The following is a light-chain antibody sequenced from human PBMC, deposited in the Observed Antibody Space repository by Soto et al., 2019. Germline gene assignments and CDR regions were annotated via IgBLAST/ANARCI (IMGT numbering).Light chain of an antibody. CDR1: QSVSSSY. CDR2: GAS. Sequence: EIVLTQSPGPLSLSPGERATLSCRASQSVSSSYLAWYQQKPGQAPRLLIYGASSRATGIPDRFSGSGSGTDFTITISRLEPEDFAVYYCQQFGNSPYTFGQGTRLEIK. J-gene: IGKJ2*01. V-gene: IGKV3-20*01. CDR3: QQFGNSPYT.